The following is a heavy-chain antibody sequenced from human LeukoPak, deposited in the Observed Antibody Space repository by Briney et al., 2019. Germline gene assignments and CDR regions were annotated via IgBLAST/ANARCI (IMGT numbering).Heavy chain of an antibody. CDR2: ISSSGTSI. D-gene: IGHD6-13*01. Sequence: GGSLRLSCAASGFTFSSHEMNWVRQAPGKGLEWVSYISSSGTSIYYADTVKGRFTISRDNAKNSLNLQMNSLRAEDTAFYYCARGPYSSSWSAWFDPWGQGTLVTVSS. J-gene: IGHJ5*02. CDR1: GFTFSSHE. CDR3: ARGPYSSSWSAWFDP. V-gene: IGHV3-48*03.